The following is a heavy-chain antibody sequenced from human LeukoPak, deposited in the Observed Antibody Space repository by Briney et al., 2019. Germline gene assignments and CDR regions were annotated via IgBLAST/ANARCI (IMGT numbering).Heavy chain of an antibody. Sequence: ASVKVSCKASGYTFTGYYILWVRQAPGQGLEWMGWFNPKSGATNYAQKFRARVTMTRDTSISTAYMGLTRLRSDDTAVYYCARRDVGDTTWWFDPWGQGTLVTVSS. CDR1: GYTFTGYY. J-gene: IGHJ5*02. V-gene: IGHV1-2*02. D-gene: IGHD1-26*01. CDR3: ARRDVGDTTWWFDP. CDR2: FNPKSGAT.